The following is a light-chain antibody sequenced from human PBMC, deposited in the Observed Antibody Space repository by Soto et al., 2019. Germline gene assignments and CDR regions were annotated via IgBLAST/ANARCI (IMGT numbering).Light chain of an antibody. Sequence: EIVLTQSPATLSLSPGERATLSCRATQSVRSSLAWYQQQPGQAPRLLIYDASNRATGIPARFSGSGSGTDFTLTISRLEPEDFAVYYCQQYGRSPWTFGQGTKVDNK. CDR3: QQYGRSPWT. V-gene: IGKV3-11*01. CDR2: DAS. CDR1: QSVRSS. J-gene: IGKJ1*01.